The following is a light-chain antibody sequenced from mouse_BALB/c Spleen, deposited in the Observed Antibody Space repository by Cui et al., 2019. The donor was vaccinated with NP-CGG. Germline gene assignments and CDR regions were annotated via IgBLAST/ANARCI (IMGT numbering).Light chain of an antibody. CDR3: ALWYSNHWV. CDR2: GTN. V-gene: IGLV1*01. Sequence: QDVCPQASTTTTSPGETVTFTCRSSTGAVTTSNYANWVQEKPDHLFTGLIGGTNNRIPGVPARFSGSLIGDKAALTITGAQTEDEAIYFCALWYSNHWVFGGGTKLTVL. J-gene: IGLJ1*01. CDR1: TGAVTTSNY.